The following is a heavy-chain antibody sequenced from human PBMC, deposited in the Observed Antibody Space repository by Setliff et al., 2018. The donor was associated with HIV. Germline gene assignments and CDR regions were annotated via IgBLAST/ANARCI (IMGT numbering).Heavy chain of an antibody. V-gene: IGHV1-3*01. CDR2: INAGNGNT. Sequence: ASVKVSCKASGYTFSTYAMHWVRQAPGQRLEWMGWINAGNGNTKYSQKFQGRVTITRDTSASTAYMGVSSLRSEDTAVYYCARDFPSPDYSSSWAHLYYHYGMDVWGQGTTGTV. CDR1: GYTFSTYA. J-gene: IGHJ6*02. D-gene: IGHD6-13*01. CDR3: ARDFPSPDYSSSWAHLYYHYGMDV.